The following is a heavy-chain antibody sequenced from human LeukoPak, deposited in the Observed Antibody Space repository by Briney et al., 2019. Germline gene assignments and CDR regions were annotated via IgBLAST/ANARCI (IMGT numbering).Heavy chain of an antibody. V-gene: IGHV3-74*01. Sequence: GGSLRLSCAASGFTFSSYWMHWVRQVPGKGLVWVARINPGGSSITYADSVKGRFTISRDNAKNSLYLQMDSLRAEDTAVYYCARFGELDYYGMDVWGQGTTVTVSS. D-gene: IGHD3-10*01. CDR3: ARFGELDYYGMDV. CDR2: INPGGSSI. J-gene: IGHJ6*02. CDR1: GFTFSSYW.